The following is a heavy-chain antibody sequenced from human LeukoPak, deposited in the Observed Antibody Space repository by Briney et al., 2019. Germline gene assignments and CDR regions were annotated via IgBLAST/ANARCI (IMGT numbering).Heavy chain of an antibody. J-gene: IGHJ4*02. D-gene: IGHD6-13*01. CDR2: LSGSGSST. V-gene: IGHV3-23*01. CDR3: AKRPKYGNSWIDF. Sequence: GGSLRLSCAASGFTFNNFAMSWVRLAPGKGLDWVSGLSGSGSSTFYADSVKGRFIISRDNSNSTLYLQMNSLRAEDTAVYYCAKRPKYGNSWIDFWGQGTLVTVSS. CDR1: GFTFNNFA.